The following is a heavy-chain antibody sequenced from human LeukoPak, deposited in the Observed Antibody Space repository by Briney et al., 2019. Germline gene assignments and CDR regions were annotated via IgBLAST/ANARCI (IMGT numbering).Heavy chain of an antibody. J-gene: IGHJ5*02. CDR3: ARESGASPNWFDP. D-gene: IGHD3-10*01. CDR1: GGSVSSGSYY. Sequence: SETLSLTCTVSGGSVSSGSYYWGWIRQPPGKGLERIGYIYYSGSTNYNPSLKSRVTISVDTSKNQFSLKLSSVTAADTAVYYCARESGASPNWFDPWGQGTLVTVSS. V-gene: IGHV4-61*01. CDR2: IYYSGST.